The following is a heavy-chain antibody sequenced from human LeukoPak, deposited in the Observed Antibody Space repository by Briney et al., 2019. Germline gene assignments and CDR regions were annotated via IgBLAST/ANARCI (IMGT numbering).Heavy chain of an antibody. V-gene: IGHV3-30*02. CDR2: IRYDGSNK. Sequence: GGSLRLSCAASGFTFSGYGMHWVRQAPGKGLEWVAFIRYDGSNKYYADSVKGRFTISRDNSKNTLYLQMNSLRAEDTAVYYCAKDYYDFWSGNDAFDIWGQGTMVTVSS. CDR3: AKDYYDFWSGNDAFDI. D-gene: IGHD3-3*01. J-gene: IGHJ3*02. CDR1: GFTFSGYG.